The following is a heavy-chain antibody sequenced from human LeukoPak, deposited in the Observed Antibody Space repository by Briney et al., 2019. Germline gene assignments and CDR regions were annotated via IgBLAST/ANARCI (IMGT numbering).Heavy chain of an antibody. D-gene: IGHD3-9*01. CDR3: ARGDYDILTGYYI. J-gene: IGHJ4*02. Sequence: PGGTLRLSCAASGFTFSSYGMSWVRQAPGKGLEWVSYISSSGSTIYYADSVKGRFTISRDNAKNSLYLQMNSLRAEDTAVYYCARGDYDILTGYYIWGQGTLVTVSS. CDR2: ISSSGSTI. CDR1: GFTFSSYG. V-gene: IGHV3-48*04.